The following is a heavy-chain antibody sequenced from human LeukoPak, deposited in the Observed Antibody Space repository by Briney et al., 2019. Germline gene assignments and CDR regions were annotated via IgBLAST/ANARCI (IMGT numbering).Heavy chain of an antibody. Sequence: GGSLRLSCAASGFTFSDYYMSWIRQAPGKGLEWVSYISSSGSTIYYADSVKGRFTISRDNAKNSLYLQMNSLRAEDTAVYYCARDLVSYYYDSSGYPSPLGVWGQGTLVTVSS. CDR2: ISSSGSTI. V-gene: IGHV3-11*01. CDR3: ARDLVSYYYDSSGYPSPLGV. J-gene: IGHJ4*02. CDR1: GFTFSDYY. D-gene: IGHD3-22*01.